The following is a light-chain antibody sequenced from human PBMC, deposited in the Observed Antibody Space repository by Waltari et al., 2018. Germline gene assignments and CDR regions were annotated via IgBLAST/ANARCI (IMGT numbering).Light chain of an antibody. J-gene: IGKJ1*01. V-gene: IGKV3-20*01. CDR3: QHYGGSPRGT. CDR1: QNIGSKY. Sequence: DIVLTQSPGTLSLSPGDRGTLSCRASQNIGSKYLAWYQQKPGQAPRLLIYGASTRATGIPDMFSGSGSGTDFTLTINRLEPEDFAVYYCQHYGGSPRGTFGQGTNVEIK. CDR2: GAS.